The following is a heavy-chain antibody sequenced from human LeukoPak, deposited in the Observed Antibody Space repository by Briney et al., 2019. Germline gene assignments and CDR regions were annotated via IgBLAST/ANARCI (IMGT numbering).Heavy chain of an antibody. V-gene: IGHV4-59*08. Sequence: PSETLSLTCTVSGGSISSSYWSCIRQPPGKGLEWIGYIYYSGSTNYNPSLKSRVTISVDTSKNQFSLKLSSVTAADTAVYYCARQDILTGYYSDYHYGMDVWGQGTTVTVSS. D-gene: IGHD3-9*01. CDR1: GGSISSSY. J-gene: IGHJ6*02. CDR3: ARQDILTGYYSDYHYGMDV. CDR2: IYYSGST.